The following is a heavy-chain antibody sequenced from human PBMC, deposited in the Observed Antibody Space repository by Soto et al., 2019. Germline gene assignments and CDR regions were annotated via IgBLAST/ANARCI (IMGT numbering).Heavy chain of an antibody. CDR1: GGSISSSQW. Sequence: QVQLQESGPGLVKPSGTLSLTCAVSGGSISSSQWWSWVRQSTGKGLEWIGEIYHTGSTNYNPSLKSRVTMSVDKSKNQFSLKLSSVTAADTAVYYCARPPGYCSATSCPGGWLDPWGQGTLVTVSS. CDR3: ARPPGYCSATSCPGGWLDP. CDR2: IYHTGST. J-gene: IGHJ5*02. D-gene: IGHD2-2*01. V-gene: IGHV4-4*02.